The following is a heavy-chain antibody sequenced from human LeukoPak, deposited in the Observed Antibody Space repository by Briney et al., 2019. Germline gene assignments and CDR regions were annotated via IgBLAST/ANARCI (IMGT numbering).Heavy chain of an antibody. D-gene: IGHD6-19*01. CDR3: AAAYSSGWYGTLDY. CDR2: IVVGSGNT. J-gene: IGHJ4*02. V-gene: IGHV1-58*02. Sequence: ASVKVSCKASGFTFTSSAMQWVRQARGQRLEWIGWIVVGSGNTNYAQKFQERVTITRDMSTSTIYMELSSLRSEGTAVYYCAAAYSSGWYGTLDYWGQGTLVTVSS. CDR1: GFTFTSSA.